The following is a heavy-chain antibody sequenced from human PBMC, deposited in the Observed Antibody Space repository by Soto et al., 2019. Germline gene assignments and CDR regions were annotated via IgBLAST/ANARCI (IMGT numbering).Heavy chain of an antibody. CDR1: GYTFTGYG. Sequence: GASVKVSCKASGYTFTGYGISWVRQAPGQGLEWMGWISAYNGHTNYGQKLQGRLSMTTDTSTRTAYMELRSLRSDDTAVYYCARAQAFCSSTTCPNWLDPWGQGTLVTVSS. J-gene: IGHJ5*02. CDR3: ARAQAFCSSTTCPNWLDP. D-gene: IGHD2-2*01. CDR2: ISAYNGHT. V-gene: IGHV1-18*01.